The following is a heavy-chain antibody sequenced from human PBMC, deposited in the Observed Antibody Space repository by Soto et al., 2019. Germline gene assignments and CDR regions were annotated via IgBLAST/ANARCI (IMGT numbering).Heavy chain of an antibody. Sequence: ASVKVSCKASGYTFTSYAMHWVRQAPGQRLEWMGWINAGNGNTKCSQKFQGRVTITRDTSASTAYMELSSLRSEDTAVYYCASTIAAAGTNPLDYWGQGTLVTVSS. V-gene: IGHV1-3*01. CDR1: GYTFTSYA. CDR3: ASTIAAAGTNPLDY. D-gene: IGHD6-13*01. CDR2: INAGNGNT. J-gene: IGHJ4*02.